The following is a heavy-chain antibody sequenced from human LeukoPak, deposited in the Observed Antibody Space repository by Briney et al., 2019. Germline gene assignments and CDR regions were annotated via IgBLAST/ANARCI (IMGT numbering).Heavy chain of an antibody. V-gene: IGHV4-4*07. Sequence: PSETLSLTCTVSGGSISSYYWSWIRQPAGKGLEWIGRIYTSGSTNYNPSLKSRVTISVDKSKNQFSLKLSSVTAADTAVYYCARVAQGRSSWYYFDYWGQGTLATVSS. J-gene: IGHJ4*02. CDR2: IYTSGST. CDR1: GGSISSYY. D-gene: IGHD6-13*01. CDR3: ARVAQGRSSWYYFDY.